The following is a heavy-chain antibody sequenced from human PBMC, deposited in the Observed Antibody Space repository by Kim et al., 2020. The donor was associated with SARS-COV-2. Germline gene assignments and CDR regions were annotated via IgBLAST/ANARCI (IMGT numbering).Heavy chain of an antibody. CDR1: GGTFSSYA. Sequence: SVKVSCKASGGTFSSYAISWVRQAPGQGLEWMGRIIPILGIPKYAQKFQGRVTITADKSTITAYMELSSLRSEDTAVYYCARDPYGIAAAGNWFDPWGQGTLVTVSS. D-gene: IGHD6-13*01. CDR3: ARDPYGIAAAGNWFDP. J-gene: IGHJ5*02. V-gene: IGHV1-69*04. CDR2: IIPILGIP.